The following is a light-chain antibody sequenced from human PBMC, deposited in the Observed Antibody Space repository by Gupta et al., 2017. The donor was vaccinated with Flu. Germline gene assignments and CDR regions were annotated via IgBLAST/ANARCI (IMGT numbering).Light chain of an antibody. CDR2: GEN. CDR3: NSRDIAGNRVI. J-gene: IGLJ2*01. CDR1: SLEHYY. V-gene: IGLV3-19*01. Sequence: SSELTQAPTVSVALGQTVRIPCLGDSLEHYYSSWYQQRPGQALVLAFYGENIRPPGTPDRFSGSSSGKTVTLTITEAQAEDEAVYYCNSRDIAGNRVIFGLGTGLTVL.